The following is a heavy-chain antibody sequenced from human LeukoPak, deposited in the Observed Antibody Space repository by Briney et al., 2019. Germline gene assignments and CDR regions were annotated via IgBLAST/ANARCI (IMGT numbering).Heavy chain of an antibody. V-gene: IGHV4-34*01. CDR2: ISHSGST. J-gene: IGHJ4*02. D-gene: IGHD4-17*01. Sequence: SETLSLTCAVYGXSFSGYYWSWIRQPPGKGLEWIGEISHSGSTNYNPSLKSRVTTSIDTSKKQFSLNLTSVTAADTAVYYCARGAYGDYVGLLDFWGQGTLVTVSS. CDR3: ARGAYGDYVGLLDF. CDR1: GXSFSGYY.